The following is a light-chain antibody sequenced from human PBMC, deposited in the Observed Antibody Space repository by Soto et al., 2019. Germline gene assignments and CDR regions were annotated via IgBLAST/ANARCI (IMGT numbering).Light chain of an antibody. Sequence: QSVLTQPLSVSGTPGRSVAIPCTGTSSDVGSDNRVAWYQQPPGTAPKLIIYDVTNRPSGAPDRFSGSKSGNTASLPISGLQAEDEDDYYCNSFTTSSTYVFGTGTQLTVL. J-gene: IGLJ1*01. CDR1: SSDVGSDNR. CDR2: DVT. CDR3: NSFTTSSTYV. V-gene: IGLV2-18*02.